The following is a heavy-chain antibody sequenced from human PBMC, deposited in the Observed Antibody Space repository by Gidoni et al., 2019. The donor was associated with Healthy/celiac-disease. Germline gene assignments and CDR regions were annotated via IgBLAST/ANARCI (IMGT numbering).Heavy chain of an antibody. CDR2: MNPNSGNT. D-gene: IGHD6-19*01. CDR3: ARGTRRRSSGWYLYYYYGMDV. CDR1: GYTFTSYD. V-gene: IGHV1-8*01. Sequence: QVQLVQSGAEVKKPGASVKVSCKASGYTFTSYDINRVRQATGQGLEWMGWMNPNSGNTGYAQKFQGRVTMTRNTSISTAYMELSSLRSEDTAVYYCARGTRRRSSGWYLYYYYGMDVWGQGTTVTVSS. J-gene: IGHJ6*02.